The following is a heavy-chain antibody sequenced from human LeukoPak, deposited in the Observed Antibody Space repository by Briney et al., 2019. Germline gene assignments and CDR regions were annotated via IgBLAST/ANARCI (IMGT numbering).Heavy chain of an antibody. CDR1: GFTFTSYG. Sequence: GGSLRLSCAASGFTFTSYGMHWVRQAPGKGLEWVAFIRYDGSQKYYADSLKGRFTISRDNSKNTLYLHMNSLSVEDTAVYYCAKDQDYYYGSGSALDYWGQGTLVTVSS. CDR2: IRYDGSQK. V-gene: IGHV3-30*02. D-gene: IGHD3-10*01. CDR3: AKDQDYYYGSGSALDY. J-gene: IGHJ4*02.